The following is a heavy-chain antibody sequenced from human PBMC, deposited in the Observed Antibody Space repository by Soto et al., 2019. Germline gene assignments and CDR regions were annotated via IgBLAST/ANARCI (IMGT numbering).Heavy chain of an antibody. CDR1: GGSISSGGYY. CDR2: IYYSGST. J-gene: IGHJ6*02. V-gene: IGHV4-31*03. CDR3: ARDRYCSSTSCYESYYYYGMDV. D-gene: IGHD2-2*01. Sequence: SETLSLTCTVSGGSISSGGYYWSWIRQHPGKGLEWIGYIYYSGSTYYNPSLKSRVTISVDTSKNQFSLKLSPVTAADTAVYYCARDRYCSSTSCYESYYYYGMDVWGQGTTVTVSS.